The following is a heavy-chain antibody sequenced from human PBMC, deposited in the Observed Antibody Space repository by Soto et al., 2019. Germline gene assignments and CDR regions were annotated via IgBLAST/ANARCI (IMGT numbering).Heavy chain of an antibody. CDR3: ARASPVVTDV. CDR2: IYYSGST. J-gene: IGHJ6*02. V-gene: IGHV4-30-4*01. Sequence: QVQLQESGPGLVKPSQTLSLTCTVSGGSISSGDYYWSWIRQPPGKGLEWIGYIYYSGSTYYNPSLXMXVXIXXDTSKNQFSLKLSSVTAADTAVYYCARASPVVTDVWGQGTTVTVSS. CDR1: GGSISSGDYY. D-gene: IGHD5-18*01.